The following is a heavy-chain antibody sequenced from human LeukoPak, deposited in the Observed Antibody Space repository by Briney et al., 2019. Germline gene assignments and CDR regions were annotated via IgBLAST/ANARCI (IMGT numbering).Heavy chain of an antibody. CDR2: IKSKTDGGTT. V-gene: IGHV3-15*01. CDR1: GFTFSNAW. Sequence: GSLRLSCAASGFTFSNAWMIWVRPAPGKGLEWVGRIKSKTDGGTTDYAAPVKGRFTISRDDSKNTLYLQMNSLKTEDTAVYYCTTDSNYDSSGHGDYWGQGTLVTVSS. J-gene: IGHJ4*02. CDR3: TTDSNYDSSGHGDY. D-gene: IGHD3-22*01.